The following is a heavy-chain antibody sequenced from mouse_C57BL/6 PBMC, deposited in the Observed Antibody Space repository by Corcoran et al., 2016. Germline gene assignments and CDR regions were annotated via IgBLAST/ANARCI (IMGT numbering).Heavy chain of an antibody. CDR3: ARGCSGYAMDY. CDR1: GYTFTDYY. J-gene: IGHJ4*01. D-gene: IGHD3-2*02. V-gene: IGHV1-26*01. CDR2: INPNNGGT. Sequence: EVQLQQSGPELVKPGASVKISCKASGYTFTDYYMNWVKQSHGKSLEWIGDINPNNGGTSYNQKFKGKATLTVDKSSSTAYMELRGLTSEDSAVYYCARGCSGYAMDYWGQGTSVTVSS.